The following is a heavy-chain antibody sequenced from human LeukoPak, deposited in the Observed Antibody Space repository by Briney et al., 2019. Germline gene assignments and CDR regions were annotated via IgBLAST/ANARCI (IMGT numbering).Heavy chain of an antibody. D-gene: IGHD2-2*01. CDR1: GFTFSGSA. J-gene: IGHJ4*02. CDR3: AKLGYCTTTSCHAQGY. CDR2: IRSKGNNYAT. V-gene: IGHV3-73*01. Sequence: GGSLRLSCAASGFTFSGSAMHWVSQASGKGLEWVGRIRSKGNNYATAYGASVKGRFTISRDDSQNTTYLQLNSLKSEDTAVYYCAKLGYCTTTSCHAQGYWGQGTLVTVSS.